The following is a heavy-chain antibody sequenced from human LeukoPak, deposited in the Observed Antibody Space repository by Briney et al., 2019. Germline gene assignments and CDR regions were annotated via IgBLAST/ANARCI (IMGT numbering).Heavy chain of an antibody. D-gene: IGHD3-10*01. CDR1: GGSISSSSYY. J-gene: IGHJ5*02. Sequence: SETLSLTCTVSGGSISSSSYYWGWIRQPPGKGLEWIGSIYYSGSTYYNPSLKSRVTISVDTSKNQFSLKLSSVTAADTAVYYCATPSRRVGGFDPWGQGTLVTVSS. V-gene: IGHV4-39*01. CDR2: IYYSGST. CDR3: ATPSRRVGGFDP.